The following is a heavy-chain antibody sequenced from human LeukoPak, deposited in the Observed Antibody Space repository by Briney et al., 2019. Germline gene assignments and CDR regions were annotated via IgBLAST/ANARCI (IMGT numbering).Heavy chain of an antibody. CDR2: IYYTGGT. CDR1: GGSITSSSYY. Sequence: SETLSLTCSVSGGSITSSSYYWSWIRQPPEKGLEWIGSIYYTGGTYYSPSLKSRVTISVDTSKNQFSLKLSSVTAADTAVYYCARHQRYCSSTSCYADAFDIWGQGTMVTVSS. J-gene: IGHJ3*02. V-gene: IGHV4-39*01. CDR3: ARHQRYCSSTSCYADAFDI. D-gene: IGHD2-2*01.